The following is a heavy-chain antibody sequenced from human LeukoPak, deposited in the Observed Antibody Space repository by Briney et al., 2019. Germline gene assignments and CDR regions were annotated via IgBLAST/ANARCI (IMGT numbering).Heavy chain of an antibody. J-gene: IGHJ6*03. CDR1: GFTFSSYA. Sequence: GGSLRLSCAASGFTFSSYAMSWVRQAPGKGLAWVSAISGSGGSTYYADSVKGRFTISRDNSKNTLYLQMNSLRAEDTAVYYCAKGIVLMVYAIPYYYYYMDVWGKGTTVTVSS. D-gene: IGHD2-8*01. CDR2: ISGSGGST. V-gene: IGHV3-23*01. CDR3: AKGIVLMVYAIPYYYYYMDV.